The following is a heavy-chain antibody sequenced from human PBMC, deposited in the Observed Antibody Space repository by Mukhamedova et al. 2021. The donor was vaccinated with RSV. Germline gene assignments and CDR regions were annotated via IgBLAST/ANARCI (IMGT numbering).Heavy chain of an antibody. CDR3: TREGAPRGTTGYLSFDS. V-gene: IGHV3-30*01. J-gene: IGHJ4*02. Sequence: VKDRFTISRDNSRNTLYLQMNSLRTEDTAVYFSTREGAPRGTTGYLSFDSWGQGTLVTVSS. D-gene: IGHD1-1*01.